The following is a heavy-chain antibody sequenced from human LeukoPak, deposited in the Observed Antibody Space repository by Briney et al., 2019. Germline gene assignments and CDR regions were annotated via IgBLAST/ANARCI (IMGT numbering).Heavy chain of an antibody. CDR1: GGSFSGYY. V-gene: IGHV4-34*01. CDR3: ASWGSYRSGFDY. D-gene: IGHD3-16*02. Sequence: SETLSLTCAVYGGSFSGYYWSWIRQPPGKGLEWIGEINHSGSTNYNPSLKSRVTISVDTSKNQFSLKLSSVTAAGTAVYYCASWGSYRSGFDYWGQGTLVTVSS. J-gene: IGHJ4*02. CDR2: INHSGST.